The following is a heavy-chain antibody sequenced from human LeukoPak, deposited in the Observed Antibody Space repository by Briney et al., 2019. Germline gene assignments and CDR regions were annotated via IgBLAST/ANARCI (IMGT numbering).Heavy chain of an antibody. V-gene: IGHV3-48*01. Sequence: PGGSLRLSCAASGFTFGSYSMNWVRQAPGKGLEWVSYISSSSSNVNYAESVKGRFTISRDNAKNSLYLQMNSLRAEDTAVYYCARDSNFYDSGTYWGYYFDYWGQGTLVTVSS. D-gene: IGHD3-10*01. CDR3: ARDSNFYDSGTYWGYYFDY. CDR1: GFTFGSYS. CDR2: ISSSSSNV. J-gene: IGHJ4*02.